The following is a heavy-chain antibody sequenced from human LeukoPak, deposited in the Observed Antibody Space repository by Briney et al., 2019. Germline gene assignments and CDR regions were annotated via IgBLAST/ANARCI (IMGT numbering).Heavy chain of an antibody. V-gene: IGHV3-23*01. J-gene: IGHJ6*02. CDR1: GFTFSSYA. Sequence: GGSLRLSCAASGFTFSSYAMGWVRQAPGKGLEWVSVISDSGGSTYYAESVKGRFTISRDNSKNTLYLQMISVRAEDTAEYYCAKGGTTIYYAIDVWGQGTTVTVSS. CDR2: ISDSGGST. CDR3: AKGGTTIYYAIDV. D-gene: IGHD4-4*01.